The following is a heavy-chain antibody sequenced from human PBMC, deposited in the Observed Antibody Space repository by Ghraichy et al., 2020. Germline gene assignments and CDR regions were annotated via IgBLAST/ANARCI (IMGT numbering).Heavy chain of an antibody. Sequence: GESLNISCKGSGYSFTSYWIGWVRQMPVKGLEWMGIIYPGDSDTRYSPSFQGQVTISADKSISTAYLQWSSLKASDTAMYYCARHRGVVPAAMSVWFDPWGQGTLVTVSS. CDR3: ARHRGVVPAAMSVWFDP. D-gene: IGHD2-2*01. V-gene: IGHV5-51*01. J-gene: IGHJ5*02. CDR1: GYSFTSYW. CDR2: IYPGDSDT.